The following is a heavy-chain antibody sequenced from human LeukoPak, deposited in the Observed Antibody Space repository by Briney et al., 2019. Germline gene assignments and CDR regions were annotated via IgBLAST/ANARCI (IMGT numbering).Heavy chain of an antibody. J-gene: IGHJ4*02. CDR2: TPSDLNVK. CDR3: AREGYYGSGSPPSLYFDY. Sequence: GGSLRLSCAASGFTFSQYSMNWVRQAPGKGLEWVAVTPSDLNVKLYADSVKGRFTISRDNSRSTLYLQMNSLRPEDTAIYYCAREGYYGSGSPPSLYFDYWGQGTLVTVSS. D-gene: IGHD3-10*01. V-gene: IGHV3-30*03. CDR1: GFTFSQYS.